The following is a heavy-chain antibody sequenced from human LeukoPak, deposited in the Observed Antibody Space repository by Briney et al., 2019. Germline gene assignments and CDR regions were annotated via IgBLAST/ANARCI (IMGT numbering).Heavy chain of an antibody. CDR2: IIPIFGTA. CDR3: ARDQERMQWLSAFDI. J-gene: IGHJ3*02. CDR1: GGTFSSYA. Sequence: GASVKVSCKASGGTFSSYAISWVRQAPGQGLEWMGRIIPIFGTANYAQKFQGRVTITTDESTSTAYMELRSLRSDDTAVYYCARDQERMQWLSAFDIWGQGTMVTVSS. D-gene: IGHD6-19*01. V-gene: IGHV1-69*05.